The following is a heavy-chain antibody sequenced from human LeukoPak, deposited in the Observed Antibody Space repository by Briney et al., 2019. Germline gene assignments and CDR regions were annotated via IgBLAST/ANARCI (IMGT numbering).Heavy chain of an antibody. CDR2: ISGSGGST. V-gene: IGHV3-23*01. CDR3: ATWIDYGDWGFDY. J-gene: IGHJ4*02. Sequence: GGSLRLSCAASGFTFSSYAMSWVRQAPGKGLEWVSAISGSGGSTYYADSVKGRFTISRDNSKNTLYLQMNSLRAEDTAVYYCATWIDYGDWGFDYWGQGTLVTASS. CDR1: GFTFSSYA. D-gene: IGHD4-17*01.